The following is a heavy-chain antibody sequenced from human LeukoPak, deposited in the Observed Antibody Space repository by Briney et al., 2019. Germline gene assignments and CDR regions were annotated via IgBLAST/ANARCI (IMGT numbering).Heavy chain of an antibody. D-gene: IGHD2-8*01. V-gene: IGHV4-39*01. CDR1: GGSISSSSYY. J-gene: IGHJ5*02. Sequence: PSETLSLTCTVSGGSISSSSYYWGWIRQPPGKGLEWIGSIYYSGSTYYNPSLKSRVTISVDTSKNQFSLKLSSVTAADTAVYYCARQGVVLMVYASLDWFDPWGQGTLVTVSS. CDR3: ARQGVVLMVYASLDWFDP. CDR2: IYYSGST.